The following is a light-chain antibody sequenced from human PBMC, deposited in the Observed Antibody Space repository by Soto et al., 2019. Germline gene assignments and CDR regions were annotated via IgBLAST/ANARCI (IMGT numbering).Light chain of an antibody. CDR3: QVWDSSSDHWV. CDR2: DDS. Sequence: SYELTQPPSVSVAPGQTARITCGGNNIGSKSVHWYQQKAGQAPVLVVYDDSHRPSGIPERFSGSKSGNTATLSISRVEAGDEADYYCQVWDSSSDHWVFGGGTQLTVL. J-gene: IGLJ3*02. V-gene: IGLV3-21*02. CDR1: NIGSKS.